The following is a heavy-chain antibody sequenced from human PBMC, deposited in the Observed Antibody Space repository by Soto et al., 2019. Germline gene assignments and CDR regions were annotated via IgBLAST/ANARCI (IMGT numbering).Heavy chain of an antibody. Sequence: QIHLEQSGAEMKKPGASVKVSCKASGYMFITYGFNWVRQAPGQGLEWMGWMITSNGDTKTAQKFKRRLTMTSETSTNTVYMELTNLRADDTAVYYCARARYFATVHRQWWYFDLWGRGTLVTVSS. J-gene: IGHJ2*01. CDR1: GYMFITYG. CDR2: MITSNGDT. V-gene: IGHV1-18*01. D-gene: IGHD6-19*01. CDR3: ARARYFATVHRQWWYFDL.